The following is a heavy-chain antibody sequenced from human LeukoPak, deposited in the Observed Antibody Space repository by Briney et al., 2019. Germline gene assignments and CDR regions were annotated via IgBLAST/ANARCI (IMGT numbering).Heavy chain of an antibody. CDR3: AKDTRNAFDI. CDR2: ISWNSGNI. D-gene: IGHD6-6*01. Sequence: AGGSLRLSCAASGFTFDDYAMHWVRQAPGKGLEWVSGISWNSGNIDYAGSVKGRFTISRDNAKNSLYLQMNRLRAEDTALYYCAKDTRNAFDIWGQGTMVTVSS. CDR1: GFTFDDYA. V-gene: IGHV3-9*01. J-gene: IGHJ3*02.